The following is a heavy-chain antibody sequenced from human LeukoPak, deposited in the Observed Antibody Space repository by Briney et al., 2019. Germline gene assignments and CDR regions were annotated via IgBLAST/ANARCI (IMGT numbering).Heavy chain of an antibody. Sequence: SETLSLTCTVSGGSISSSSHYWGWIRQPPGKGLEWIGSIYYSGSTYYNPSLKSRVTISVDTSKNRFSLKLSSVTAADTAVYYCARRGHYDSSGPPFDYWGQGTLVTVSS. CDR1: GGSISSSSHY. CDR2: IYYSGST. V-gene: IGHV4-39*07. CDR3: ARRGHYDSSGPPFDY. D-gene: IGHD3-22*01. J-gene: IGHJ4*02.